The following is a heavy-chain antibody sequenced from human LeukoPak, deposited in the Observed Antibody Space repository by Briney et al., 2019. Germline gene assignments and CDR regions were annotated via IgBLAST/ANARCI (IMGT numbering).Heavy chain of an antibody. CDR1: GYTFTGYY. V-gene: IGHV1-2*06. Sequence: GASVKVSCKASGYTFTGYYMHWVRQAPGQGLEWMGRINPNSGGTNYAQKFQGRVTMTRDTSISTAYMELSRLRSDDTAVYYCARLSHDSSGYYFDYWGQGTLVTVSS. J-gene: IGHJ4*02. D-gene: IGHD3-22*01. CDR2: INPNSGGT. CDR3: ARLSHDSSGYYFDY.